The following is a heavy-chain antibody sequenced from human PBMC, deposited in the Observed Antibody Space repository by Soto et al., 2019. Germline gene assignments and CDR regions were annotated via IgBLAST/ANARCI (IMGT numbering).Heavy chain of an antibody. Sequence: ASVKVSCKASGGTFSSYAISWVRQAPGQGLEWMGGIIPIFGTANYAQKFQGRVTFTADESTSTAYMELSSLISEDTAVYYGGSRDSDYGGNWFDPWGQGTLVTVSS. CDR1: GGTFSSYA. D-gene: IGHD4-17*01. V-gene: IGHV1-69*13. CDR3: GSRDSDYGGNWFDP. J-gene: IGHJ5*02. CDR2: IIPIFGTA.